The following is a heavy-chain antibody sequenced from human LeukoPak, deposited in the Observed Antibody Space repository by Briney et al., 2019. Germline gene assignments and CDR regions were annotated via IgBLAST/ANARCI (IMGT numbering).Heavy chain of an antibody. V-gene: IGHV3-30*02. J-gene: IGHJ6*03. Sequence: PGGSLRLSCAASGFTFSSYGMHWVRQAPGKGLEWVAFIRYDGSNKYYADSVKGRFTISRDNSKNTLYLQMNSLRAEDTAVYYCAKGRSSLRQAYYYYYMDVWGKGTTVTVSS. CDR1: GFTFSSYG. CDR2: IRYDGSNK. D-gene: IGHD6-13*01. CDR3: AKGRSSLRQAYYYYYMDV.